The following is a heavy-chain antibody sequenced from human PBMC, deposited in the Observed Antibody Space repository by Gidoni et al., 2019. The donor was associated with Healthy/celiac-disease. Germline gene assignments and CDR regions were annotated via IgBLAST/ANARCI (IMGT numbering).Heavy chain of an antibody. CDR2: IIPIFGTA. CDR3: AREEQQLVTDYWYFDL. Sequence: QVQLVQSGAEVQKPGSSVQVSCKASGGTFSSYAISWVRQAPGQGLEWMGGIIPIFGTANYAQKFQGRVTITADESTSTAYMELSSLRSEDTAVYYCAREEQQLVTDYWYFDLWGRGTLVTVSS. V-gene: IGHV1-69*01. D-gene: IGHD6-13*01. J-gene: IGHJ2*01. CDR1: GGTFSSYA.